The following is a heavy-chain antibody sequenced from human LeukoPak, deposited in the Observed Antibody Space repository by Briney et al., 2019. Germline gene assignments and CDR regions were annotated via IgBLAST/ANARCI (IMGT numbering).Heavy chain of an antibody. V-gene: IGHV4-34*01. Sequence: GSLRLSCAVSGFSVTTNYMSWVRQAPGKGLEWIGEINHSGSTNYNPSLKSRVTISVDTSKNQFSLKLSSVTAADTAVYYCARDAYYYDSSGMRKFDYWGQGTLVTVSS. CDR3: ARDAYYYDSSGMRKFDY. CDR2: INHSGST. D-gene: IGHD3-22*01. CDR1: GFSVTTNY. J-gene: IGHJ4*02.